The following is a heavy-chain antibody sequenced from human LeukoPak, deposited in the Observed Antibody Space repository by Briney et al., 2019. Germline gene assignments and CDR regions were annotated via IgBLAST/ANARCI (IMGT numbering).Heavy chain of an antibody. Sequence: SETLSLTCAVYGGSFSGYYWSWIRQPPGKGLEWIGEIYHSGSTNYNPSLKSRVTISVDKSKNQFSLKLTSVTAADTAVYYCARGVVAAPQTFDYWGQGTLVTVSS. CDR1: GGSFSGYY. CDR2: IYHSGST. J-gene: IGHJ4*02. V-gene: IGHV4-34*01. D-gene: IGHD2-15*01. CDR3: ARGVVAAPQTFDY.